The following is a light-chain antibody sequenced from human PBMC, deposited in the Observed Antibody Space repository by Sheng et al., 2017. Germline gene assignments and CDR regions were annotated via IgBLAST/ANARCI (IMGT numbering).Light chain of an antibody. CDR1: QSLSTW. Sequence: DIQMTQSPSTLSASVGDRVTITCRASQSLSTWLAWYQQKPGKAPKLLIYKASSLESGVPSRFSGSGSETQSTLTISSLQPDDFGTYYCQQYKSGWTFGQGTKVEIK. CDR2: KAS. V-gene: IGKV1-5*03. J-gene: IGKJ1*01. CDR3: QQYKSGWT.